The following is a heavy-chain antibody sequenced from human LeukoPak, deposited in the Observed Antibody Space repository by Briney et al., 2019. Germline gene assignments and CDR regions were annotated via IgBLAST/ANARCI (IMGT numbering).Heavy chain of an antibody. V-gene: IGHV3-66*01. J-gene: IGHJ5*02. CDR3: ARGTSPGYSSSWYWFDP. CDR2: IYSGGST. D-gene: IGHD6-13*01. CDR1: GFTVSSNY. Sequence: PGGSLRLSCAASGFTVSSNYMSWVRQAPGKGLEWVSVIYSGGSTYYADSVKGRFTISRDNSKNMLYLQMNSLRAEDTAVYYCARGTSPGYSSSWYWFDPWGQGTLVTVSS.